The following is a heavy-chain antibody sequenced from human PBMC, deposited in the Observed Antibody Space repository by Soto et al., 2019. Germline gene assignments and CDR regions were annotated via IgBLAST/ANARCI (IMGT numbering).Heavy chain of an antibody. Sequence: QVQLQESGPGLVKPSQTLSLTCTVSGGPISSGGYYWNCIRQHPGKGLEWNGYIFYSGSTYYNPSLKDRVTISVDMSKNQCALGLSSVSAADTAVYYCARDPGVTKWFDPWGQGTLGTVSS. V-gene: IGHV4-31*03. CDR2: IFYSGST. CDR3: ARDPGVTKWFDP. CDR1: GGPISSGGYY. D-gene: IGHD2-21*02. J-gene: IGHJ5*02.